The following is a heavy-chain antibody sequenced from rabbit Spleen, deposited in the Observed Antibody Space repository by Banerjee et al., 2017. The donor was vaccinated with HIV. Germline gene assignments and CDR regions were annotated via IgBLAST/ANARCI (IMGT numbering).Heavy chain of an antibody. D-gene: IGHD3-1*01. CDR3: ARDMACVIGSHFKL. CDR1: GFSFNDDYV. Sequence: DHLVEAGGGLVKPEGSLTLPCTASGFSFNDDYVMCWVRQAPGKGLKWIACINTWSGRPVYARWAKGRFTMSKTSSTTVILQITRLTAADTASYFGARDMACVIGSHFKLWGQGTLVSVS. J-gene: IGHJ4*01. V-gene: IGHV1S45*01. CDR2: INTWSGRP.